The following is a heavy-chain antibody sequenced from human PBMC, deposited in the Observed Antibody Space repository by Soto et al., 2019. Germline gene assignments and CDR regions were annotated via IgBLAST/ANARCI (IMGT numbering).Heavy chain of an antibody. CDR3: ARQNRGYSYGITGYYYGMDV. CDR2: IYYSGST. J-gene: IGHJ6*02. CDR1: GGSISSSSYY. V-gene: IGHV4-39*01. D-gene: IGHD5-18*01. Sequence: SETLSLTCTVSGGSISSSSYYWGWIRQPPGKGLEWIGSIYYSGSTYYNPSLKSRVTISVDTSKNQFSLKLSSVTAADTAVYYCARQNRGYSYGITGYYYGMDVWGQGTKVTVYS.